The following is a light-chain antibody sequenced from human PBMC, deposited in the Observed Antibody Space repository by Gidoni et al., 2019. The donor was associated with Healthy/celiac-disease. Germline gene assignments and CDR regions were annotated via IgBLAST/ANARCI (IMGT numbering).Light chain of an antibody. CDR2: VAS. V-gene: IGKV3-15*01. CDR1: QSVSSN. CDR3: QQYNNWPRT. J-gene: IGKJ1*01. Sequence: EIVMTQSPATLSVSPGERATLSCRASQSVSSNLAWYQQKPGQAPRLLIYVASTRATGIPARLSGSGSGTEFTLTLSSLQSEDFAVYYCQQYNNWPRTFGQGTKVEI.